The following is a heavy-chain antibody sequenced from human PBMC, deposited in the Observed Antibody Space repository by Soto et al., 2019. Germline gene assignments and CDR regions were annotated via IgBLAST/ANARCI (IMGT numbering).Heavy chain of an antibody. D-gene: IGHD3-16*02. J-gene: IGHJ6*02. CDR2: IDPSDSYT. Sequence: GESLKISCKGSGYSFTSYWISWVRQMPGKGLEWMRRIDPSDSYTNYSPSFQGHVTISADKSISTAYLQWSSLKASDTAMYYCARFMITFGGVIVIPEYGMDVWGQGTTVTVSS. CDR1: GYSFTSYW. V-gene: IGHV5-10-1*01. CDR3: ARFMITFGGVIVIPEYGMDV.